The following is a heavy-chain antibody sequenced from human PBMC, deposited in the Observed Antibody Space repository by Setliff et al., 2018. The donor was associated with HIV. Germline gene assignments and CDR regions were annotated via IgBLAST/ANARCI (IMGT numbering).Heavy chain of an antibody. Sequence: GGSLRLSCAASGFTFSSYGMHWVRQAPGKGLEWVAVIWYDGSNKYYADSVKGRFTISRDNSKNTLYLQMNSLRAEDTAVYYCARDLRLYGSGSYLLLLNDDFDIWGQGTMVTVSS. D-gene: IGHD3-10*01. J-gene: IGHJ3*02. CDR3: ARDLRLYGSGSYLLLLNDDFDI. CDR1: GFTFSSYG. V-gene: IGHV3-33*08. CDR2: IWYDGSNK.